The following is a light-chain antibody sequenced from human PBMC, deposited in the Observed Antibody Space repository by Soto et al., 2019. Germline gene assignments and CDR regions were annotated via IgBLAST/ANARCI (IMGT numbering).Light chain of an antibody. Sequence: QSVLPQTASVSGSPGQSITISFTGTSSDVGGYDYVSWYQQHPGKAPTLLIYDVINRPSGVSFRFSGSKSGNTASLPISGLQSEDEAEYYCSSYTRSSISVFGTGTKLTVL. CDR1: SSDVGGYDY. V-gene: IGLV2-14*01. J-gene: IGLJ1*01. CDR2: DVI. CDR3: SSYTRSSISV.